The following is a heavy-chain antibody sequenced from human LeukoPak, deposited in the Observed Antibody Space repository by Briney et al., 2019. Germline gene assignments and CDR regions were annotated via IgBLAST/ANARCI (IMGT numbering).Heavy chain of an antibody. J-gene: IGHJ4*02. Sequence: SETLSLTCTVSGGSISSYYWSWIRQPPGKGLEWIGYIYYSGSTNYNPSLKSRVTISVDTSKNQFSLKLSSVTAADTAVYYCAREPWDSSGYYGVDYWGQGTLVTVSS. CDR1: GGSISSYY. CDR3: AREPWDSSGYYGVDY. CDR2: IYYSGST. V-gene: IGHV4-59*12. D-gene: IGHD3-22*01.